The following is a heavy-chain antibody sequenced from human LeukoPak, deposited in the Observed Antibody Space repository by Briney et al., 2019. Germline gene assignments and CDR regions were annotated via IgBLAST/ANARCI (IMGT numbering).Heavy chain of an antibody. CDR2: IYYSGST. Sequence: SETLSLTCTVSGGSVGSGTFYWSWIRQPPGKGLEWIGDIYYSGSTNYNPSLNSRVTMSVDTSKNQFSLKLSSVTAADTAVYYCARYSSSSLGAGGFDYWGQGILVPVSS. CDR1: GGSVGSGTFY. CDR3: ARYSSSSLGAGGFDY. J-gene: IGHJ4*02. V-gene: IGHV4-61*01. D-gene: IGHD6-6*01.